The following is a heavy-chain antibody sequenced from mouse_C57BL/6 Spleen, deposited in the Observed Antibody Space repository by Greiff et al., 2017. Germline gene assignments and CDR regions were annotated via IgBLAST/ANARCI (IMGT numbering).Heavy chain of an antibody. CDR1: GYTFTSYW. J-gene: IGHJ1*03. CDR2: IDPSDSYT. CDR3: ARGGTVVGYFDV. V-gene: IGHV1-50*01. Sequence: VQLQQPGAELVKPGASVKLSCKASGYTFTSYWMQWVKQRPGQGLEWIGEIDPSDSYTNYNQKFKGKATLTVDTSSSTAYMPLSSLTSEDSAVYYCARGGTVVGYFDVWGTGTTVTVSS. D-gene: IGHD1-1*01.